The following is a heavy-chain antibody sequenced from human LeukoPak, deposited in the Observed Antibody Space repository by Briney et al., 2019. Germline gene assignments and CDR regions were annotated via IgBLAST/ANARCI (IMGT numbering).Heavy chain of an antibody. Sequence: GESLKISRKGSGYSFTSYWIGWVRQMPGKGLEWMGIIYPGDSDTRYSPSFQGQVTISADKSISTAYLQWSSLKASDTAMYYCARSSMVRGVMEYVWFDYRGQGTLVTVSS. J-gene: IGHJ4*02. CDR1: GYSFTSYW. CDR2: IYPGDSDT. D-gene: IGHD3-10*01. CDR3: ARSSMVRGVMEYVWFDY. V-gene: IGHV5-51*01.